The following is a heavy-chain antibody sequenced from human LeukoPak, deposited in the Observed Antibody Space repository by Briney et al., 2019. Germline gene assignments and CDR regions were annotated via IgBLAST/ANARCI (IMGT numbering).Heavy chain of an antibody. CDR3: ARDRVVRGVPVKFDY. CDR1: GFTFSSYE. D-gene: IGHD3-10*01. CDR2: ISSSGSTI. Sequence: GGSLRLSCAASGFTFSSYEMNWVRQAPGKGLEWVSYISSSGSTIYYADSVKGRFTISRDNAKNSLYLQMNSLRAEDTAVYYCARDRVVRGVPVKFDYWGQGTLVTVSS. J-gene: IGHJ4*02. V-gene: IGHV3-48*03.